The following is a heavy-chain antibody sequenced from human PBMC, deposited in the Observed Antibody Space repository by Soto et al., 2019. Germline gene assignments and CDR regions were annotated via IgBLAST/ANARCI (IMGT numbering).Heavy chain of an antibody. Sequence: QVQLVQSGAEVKKPGSSVKVSCKASGGTFSTNPISWVRQAPGQGLEWMGGTGSGTGPGNHAQKFQGRLTITVDKSTSTVYMELSSLSSEDTDVYYCARRDRGGFYRYFDSWGQGTLVTVSS. V-gene: IGHV1-69*06. CDR2: TGSGTGPG. J-gene: IGHJ4*02. D-gene: IGHD2-21*01. CDR3: ARRDRGGFYRYFDS. CDR1: GGTFSTNP.